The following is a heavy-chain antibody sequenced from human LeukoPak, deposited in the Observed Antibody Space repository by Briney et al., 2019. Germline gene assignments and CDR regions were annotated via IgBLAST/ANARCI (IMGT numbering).Heavy chain of an antibody. V-gene: IGHV4-61*01. D-gene: IGHD6-19*01. Sequence: SETLSLTCTVSGGSISSGSYYWSWIRQPPGKGLEWIGNIYYSGSTNYNPSLKSRVTISVDTSKNQFSLKLSSVTAADTAVYYCAREESSGCFDYWGQGTLVTVSS. CDR2: IYYSGST. CDR1: GGSISSGSYY. CDR3: AREESSGCFDY. J-gene: IGHJ4*02.